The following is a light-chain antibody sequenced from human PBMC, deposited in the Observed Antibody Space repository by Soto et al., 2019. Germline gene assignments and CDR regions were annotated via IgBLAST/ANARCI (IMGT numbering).Light chain of an antibody. CDR2: KAS. CDR3: QQYNSYPT. CDR1: PSISSW. J-gene: IGKJ2*01. V-gene: IGKV1-5*03. Sequence: DIQMTQSPSTLSASVGDRVTITCRASPSISSWLAWYQQKPGKGPQLLIYKASSLESGVPSRFSGSGSGTEFTLTISSLQPDDFATYFCQQYNSYPTFGQGTKLEI.